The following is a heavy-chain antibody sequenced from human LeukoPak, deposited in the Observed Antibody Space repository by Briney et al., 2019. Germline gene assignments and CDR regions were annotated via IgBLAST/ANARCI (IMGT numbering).Heavy chain of an antibody. CDR1: GFTFSSYG. CDR2: ISSSSSYI. V-gene: IGHV3-21*01. J-gene: IGHJ4*02. D-gene: IGHD3-9*01. Sequence: GGSLRPSCAASGFTFSSYGMNWVRQAPGKGLEWVSSISSSSSYIYYADSVKGRFTISRDNAKNSLYLQMNSLRAEDTAVYYCARGIRYFDWYFDYWGQGTLVTVSS. CDR3: ARGIRYFDWYFDY.